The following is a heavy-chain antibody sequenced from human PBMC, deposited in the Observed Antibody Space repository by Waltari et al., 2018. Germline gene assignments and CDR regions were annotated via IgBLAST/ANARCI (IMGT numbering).Heavy chain of an antibody. D-gene: IGHD6-19*01. V-gene: IGHV3-21*01. J-gene: IGHJ4*02. CDR1: GFTFGSYS. CDR3: ARAGQQWLASFDY. CDR2: ISSSSSYI. Sequence: EVQLVESGGGLVKPGGSLRLSCAASGFTFGSYSMNWVRKAPGKGLEWVSSISSSSSYIYYADSVKGRITISRDNAKNSLYLQMNSLRAEDTAVYYCARAGQQWLASFDYWGQGTLVTVSS.